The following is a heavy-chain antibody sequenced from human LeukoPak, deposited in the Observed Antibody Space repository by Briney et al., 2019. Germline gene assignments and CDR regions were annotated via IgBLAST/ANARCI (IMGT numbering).Heavy chain of an antibody. D-gene: IGHD6-19*01. CDR1: GRSISSGSYY. V-gene: IGHV4-61*09. CDR2: IYTSGSIIH. CDR3: ANRPRAGYYYYMDV. Sequence: SETLSLTCTVSGRSISSGSYYWAWIRQPAGKGLECIGHIYTSGSIIHNYNPSLKSRVTISVDTSKNQFSLRLSSVTAADTAVYYCANRPRAGYYYYMDVWGKGTTVTISS. J-gene: IGHJ6*03.